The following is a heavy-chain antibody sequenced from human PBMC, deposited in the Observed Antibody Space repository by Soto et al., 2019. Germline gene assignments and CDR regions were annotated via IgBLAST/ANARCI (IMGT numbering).Heavy chain of an antibody. CDR1: GFTFRNAW. CDR2: IKSKTGGGTT. Sequence: GGSLRLSCAASGFTFRNAWMSWVRQAPGKGLEWVGHIKSKTGGGTTDYAAPVKGRFTVSRDDSKNTLYLQLNSLKTEDTAVYYCTTEWYGNLAYWGQGALVTVSS. J-gene: IGHJ4*02. D-gene: IGHD2-15*01. CDR3: TTEWYGNLAY. V-gene: IGHV3-15*01.